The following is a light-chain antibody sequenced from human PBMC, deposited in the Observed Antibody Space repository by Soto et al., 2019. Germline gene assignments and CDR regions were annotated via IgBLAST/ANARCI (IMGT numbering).Light chain of an antibody. Sequence: QLVLTQSPSASASLGASVKLTCTLSSGHSSYALAWHQQQPEKGPRYLMKLNSDGSHSKGDGIPDRFSGSSSGAERYLTISSLQSEDEADYYCQTWGTGIAVFGGGTQLTVL. CDR3: QTWGTGIAV. CDR2: LNSDGSH. CDR1: SGHSSYA. V-gene: IGLV4-69*01. J-gene: IGLJ7*01.